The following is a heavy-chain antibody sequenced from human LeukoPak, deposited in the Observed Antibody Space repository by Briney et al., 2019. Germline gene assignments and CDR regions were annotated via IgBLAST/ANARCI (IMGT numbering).Heavy chain of an antibody. V-gene: IGHV3-33*06. Sequence: PGGSLRLSCAASGFTFSSYAMHWVRQAPGKGLQWVAVIWYDGSSKYYADSVKGRFTISRDNSKNTLYLQMNSLRADDTAVYYCAKLLMANDYGDPWGQGTLVTVSS. CDR3: AKLLMANDYGDP. J-gene: IGHJ5*02. CDR1: GFTFSSYA. D-gene: IGHD4-17*01. CDR2: IWYDGSSK.